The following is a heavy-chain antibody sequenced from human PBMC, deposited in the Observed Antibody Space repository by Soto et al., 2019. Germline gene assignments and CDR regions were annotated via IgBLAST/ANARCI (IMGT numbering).Heavy chain of an antibody. V-gene: IGHV1-18*01. CDR1: GYTFTTYG. D-gene: IGHD3-16*01. CDR2: ISGYNGHT. J-gene: IGHJ6*02. Sequence: QVQLVQSGAEVRKPGASVKVSCRASGYTFTTYGISWVRQAPGQGLEWMGWISGYNGHTKYAQKFQGRVTMTTDTSTSTVYMDLRSLRSDDTAVYYCAREGEMPYYYYGLDVWGQGTTVTASS. CDR3: AREGEMPYYYYGLDV.